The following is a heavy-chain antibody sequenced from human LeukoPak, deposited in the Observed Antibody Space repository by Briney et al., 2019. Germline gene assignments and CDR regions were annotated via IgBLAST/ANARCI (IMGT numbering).Heavy chain of an antibody. CDR2: IKQDGSEK. Sequence: GGSLRLSGEASGFTFSSHWKSWVRQAPGKGLEWVAIIKQDGSEKDYVDSVTGRFTISRDNAKNSLYLQMNSLRDEDTAVYYCARDTSAWRYGMDVWGQGTMVTVSS. CDR1: GFTFSSHW. CDR3: ARDTSAWRYGMDV. J-gene: IGHJ6*02. D-gene: IGHD6-19*01. V-gene: IGHV3-7*01.